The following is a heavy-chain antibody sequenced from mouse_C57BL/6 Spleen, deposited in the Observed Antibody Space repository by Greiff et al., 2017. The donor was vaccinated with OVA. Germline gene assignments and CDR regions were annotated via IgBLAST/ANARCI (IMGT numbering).Heavy chain of an antibody. CDR3: ARSGNWVYWCFAV. Sequence: VQLQESGAELMKPGASVKLSCKATGCTFTGYWIEWVKQRPGHGLEWIGEILPGSGGTNYNEKFKGKATFTAEQSSHTAYMQLSSLTTVDSAIYYCARSGNWVYWCFAVWGTGTTVTVSS. V-gene: IGHV1-9*01. CDR1: GCTFTGYW. J-gene: IGHJ1*03. CDR2: ILPGSGGT. D-gene: IGHD4-1*01.